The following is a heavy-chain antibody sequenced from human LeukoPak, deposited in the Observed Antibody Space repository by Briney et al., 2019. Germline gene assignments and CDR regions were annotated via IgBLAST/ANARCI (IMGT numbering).Heavy chain of an antibody. D-gene: IGHD3-22*01. V-gene: IGHV5-51*01. J-gene: IGHJ4*02. Sequence: VESLKISCKGSGYSFTSYWIGWVRQMPGKGLEWMGIIYPGDSDTRYSPSFQGQVTISADKSISTAYLQWSSLKASDTAMYYCARLMENYYDTSGYPPCDYWGQGTLVTVSS. CDR2: IYPGDSDT. CDR1: GYSFTSYW. CDR3: ARLMENYYDTSGYPPCDY.